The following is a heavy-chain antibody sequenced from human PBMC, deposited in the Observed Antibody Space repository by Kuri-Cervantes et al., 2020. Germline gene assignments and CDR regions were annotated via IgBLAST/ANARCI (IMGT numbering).Heavy chain of an antibody. CDR3: AKDSGALGMDV. J-gene: IGHJ6*02. CDR1: GFTFDDYA. V-gene: IGHV3-9*01. D-gene: IGHD4-17*01. Sequence: SLKISCAASGFTFDDYAMHWVRQAPGKGLERVSGISWNSGSIGYADSVKGRFTISRDNAKNSLYLQMNSLRAEDTALYYCAKDSGALGMDVWGQGTTVTVSS. CDR2: ISWNSGSI.